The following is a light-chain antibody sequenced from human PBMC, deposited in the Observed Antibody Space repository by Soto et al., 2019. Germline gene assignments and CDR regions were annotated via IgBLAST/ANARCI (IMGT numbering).Light chain of an antibody. CDR3: QQYNSYLWT. V-gene: IGKV1-5*01. Sequence: DIQMTQSPSTLSASVGDRVTITCRASQSISSWLAWYQQKPGKAPKLLSYYASSLESGVPSRFSGSGSGTEFTLTISSLQPDDFATYYCQQYNSYLWTFGQGTKVEIK. CDR1: QSISSW. J-gene: IGKJ1*01. CDR2: YAS.